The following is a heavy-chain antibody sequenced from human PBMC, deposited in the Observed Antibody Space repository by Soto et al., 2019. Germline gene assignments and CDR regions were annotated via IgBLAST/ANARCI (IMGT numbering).Heavy chain of an antibody. D-gene: IGHD1-26*01. CDR1: GFTFSSYA. J-gene: IGHJ4*02. CDR3: ARGMGATRGYFDY. V-gene: IGHV3-30-3*01. Sequence: QVQLVESGGGVVQPGRSLRLSCAASGFTFSSYAMHWVRQAPGKGLEWVAVISYDGSNKYYADSVKGRFTISRDNSKNTLYLQRNSLRAEDTAVYYCARGMGATRGYFDYWGQGTLVTVSS. CDR2: ISYDGSNK.